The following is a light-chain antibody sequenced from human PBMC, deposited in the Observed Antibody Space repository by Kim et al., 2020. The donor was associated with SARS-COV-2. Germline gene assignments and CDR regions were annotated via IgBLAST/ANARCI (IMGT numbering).Light chain of an antibody. CDR2: EDN. J-gene: IGLJ3*02. V-gene: IGLV6-57*02. CDR3: QSYDDRQRSWV. Sequence: STASPGTICNNFVHSYQPRPGRPPSTVISEDNQRDSGVPDRFSGSIDSSSNSASLTISRLTTEDEADYYCQSYDDRQRSWVFGGGTKLTVL. CDR1: PGTICNNF.